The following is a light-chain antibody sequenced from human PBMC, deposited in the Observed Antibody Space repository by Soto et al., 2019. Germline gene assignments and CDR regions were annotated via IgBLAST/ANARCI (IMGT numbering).Light chain of an antibody. Sequence: QSALTQPPSVSGVPRQRVTISCTGSSSNIGTGYDVYWYQQLPGTAPKLLIYYNSNRPSGVPDRFSGSKSGTSASLAITGLQAEDEADYYCQSYDSSLSEYVFGTGTKVTVL. CDR3: QSYDSSLSEYV. CDR2: YNS. CDR1: SSNIGTGYD. J-gene: IGLJ1*01. V-gene: IGLV1-40*01.